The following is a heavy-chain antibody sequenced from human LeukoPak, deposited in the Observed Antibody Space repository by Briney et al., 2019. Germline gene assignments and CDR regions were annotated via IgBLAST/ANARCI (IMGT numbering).Heavy chain of an antibody. V-gene: IGHV3-53*01. J-gene: IGHJ4*02. D-gene: IGHD2-2*01. Sequence: GGSLRLSCAASGFALSSYAMSWVRQAAGKGLEWVSVIYSGGSTYYADSVKGRFTISRDNSKNTLYLQMNSLRAEDTAVYYCATGPLAYCTNASCYVPYFDYWGQGTLVTVSS. CDR3: ATGPLAYCTNASCYVPYFDY. CDR1: GFALSSYA. CDR2: IYSGGST.